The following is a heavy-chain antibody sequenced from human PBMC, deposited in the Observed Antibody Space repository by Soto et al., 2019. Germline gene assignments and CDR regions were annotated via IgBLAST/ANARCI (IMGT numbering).Heavy chain of an antibody. CDR1: GPTFIAYY. CDR3: VRFGLNRNYDFDF. Sequence: QLQLVQSGAEVTKPGASVKVSCKISGPTFIAYYIHWVRQAPGQGLEWMGWIDPKSGGTTSKQKFLGRVTMTRDTSINTAYMELNRLTSDDTAVYYCVRFGLNRNYDFDFWGQGTLITVSS. D-gene: IGHD3-10*01. J-gene: IGHJ4*02. CDR2: IDPKSGGT. V-gene: IGHV1-2*02.